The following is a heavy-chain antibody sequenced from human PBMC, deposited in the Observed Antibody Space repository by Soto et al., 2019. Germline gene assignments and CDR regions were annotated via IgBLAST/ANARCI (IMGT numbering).Heavy chain of an antibody. J-gene: IGHJ6*02. CDR2: IYPGDSDT. Sequence: IGWVRQMPGKGPEWMGIIYPGDSDTKYNPSFQGQVTISADKSTTTTYLQWSSLKASDTAIYYCAASIFYYGMDVWGQGTTVTVSS. CDR3: AASIFYYGMDV. V-gene: IGHV5-51*01.